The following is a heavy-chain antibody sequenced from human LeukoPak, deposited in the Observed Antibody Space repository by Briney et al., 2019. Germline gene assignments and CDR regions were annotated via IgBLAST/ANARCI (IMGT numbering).Heavy chain of an antibody. CDR3: VRGRTSGSSWPFDY. D-gene: IGHD6-13*01. CDR2: IGSSGGSI. Sequence: GGSLRLSCAASGFTFNDYYMSWIRQAPGKGLEWISYIGSSGGSINYADSVKGRFTISRDNAKNSLSLQMNSLRAEDTAVYYCVRGRTSGSSWPFDYWGQGTLVTVSS. J-gene: IGHJ4*02. V-gene: IGHV3-11*04. CDR1: GFTFNDYY.